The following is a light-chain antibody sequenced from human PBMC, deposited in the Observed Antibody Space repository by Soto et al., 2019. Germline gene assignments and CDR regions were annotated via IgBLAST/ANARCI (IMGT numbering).Light chain of an antibody. CDR2: EVS. CDR3: SSYAGSNNWM. J-gene: IGLJ3*02. Sequence: QSALTQPPSASGSPGQSVTISCTGNSSDVGGYNYVSWYQQHPGKAPKLMIYEVSKRPSGVPDRFSGSKSGNTASLTVSGLQAEDEADYYCSSYAGSNNWMFGGGTKLTVL. CDR1: SSDVGGYNY. V-gene: IGLV2-8*01.